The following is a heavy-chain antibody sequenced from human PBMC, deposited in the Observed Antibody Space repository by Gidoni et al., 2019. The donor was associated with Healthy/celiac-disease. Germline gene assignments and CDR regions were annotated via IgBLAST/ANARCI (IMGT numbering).Heavy chain of an antibody. Sequence: QVQLQESGPGLVKPSQTLSLTCTVSGGSISSGGYYWSWIRQHPGKGLEWIGYIYYSGSTYYNPSLKSRVTISVDTSKNQFSLKLSSVTAADTAVYYCASSQSSGSYYNFHYYYYYGMDVWGQGTTVTVSS. CDR2: IYYSGST. CDR3: ASSQSSGSYYNFHYYYYYGMDV. D-gene: IGHD3-10*01. V-gene: IGHV4-31*03. CDR1: GGSISSGGYY. J-gene: IGHJ6*02.